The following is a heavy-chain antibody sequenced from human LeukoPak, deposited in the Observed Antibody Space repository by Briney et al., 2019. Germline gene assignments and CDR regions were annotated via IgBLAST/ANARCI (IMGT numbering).Heavy chain of an antibody. Sequence: ASVTVSRTASGYTFISYYIHWVRQAPGQGLEWMGIINPSAGTTSYAQKFQGRVTMTRDTSTSTVYMELSSLRSEDTAVYYCARGLASDYWGQGTLVTVSS. CDR2: INPSAGTT. J-gene: IGHJ4*02. CDR1: GYTFISYY. V-gene: IGHV1-46*01. CDR3: ARGLASDY.